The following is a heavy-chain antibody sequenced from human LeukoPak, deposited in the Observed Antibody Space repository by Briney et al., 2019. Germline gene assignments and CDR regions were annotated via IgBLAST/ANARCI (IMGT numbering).Heavy chain of an antibody. Sequence: GGSLRLSCAASGFTFSSYAMSWVRQAPGKGLEWVSGIGASGGSTYYADSVKGRLTISRDNSKNTLYLQMNSLRTEDTAVYYCAKAEGYDILTGLDYWGQGTLVTVSS. CDR1: GFTFSSYA. D-gene: IGHD3-9*01. V-gene: IGHV3-23*01. CDR3: AKAEGYDILTGLDY. CDR2: IGASGGST. J-gene: IGHJ4*02.